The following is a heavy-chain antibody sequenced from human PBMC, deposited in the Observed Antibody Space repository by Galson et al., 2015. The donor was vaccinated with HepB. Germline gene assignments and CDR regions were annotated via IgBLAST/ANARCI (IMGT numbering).Heavy chain of an antibody. CDR3: AHLTNYAAYGVNY. V-gene: IGHV3-23*01. J-gene: IGHJ4*02. Sequence: SLRLSCAASGFTFSNYAMNWARQAPGKGLEWVSVVTGGGDTTYYADSVKGRFIISRDDSKNTLYLQMDRLGAEDTGIYYCAHLTNYAAYGVNYRGQGALVTVSS. D-gene: IGHD4-17*01. CDR1: GFTFSNYA. CDR2: VTGGGDTT.